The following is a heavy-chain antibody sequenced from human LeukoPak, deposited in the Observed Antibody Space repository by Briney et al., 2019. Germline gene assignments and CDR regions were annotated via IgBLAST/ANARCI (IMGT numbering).Heavy chain of an antibody. Sequence: ASAKVSCKASGYTFTGYYMHWVRQAPGQGLEWMGWINPNSGGTNYAQKFQGRVTMTRDTSISTAYMELSRLRSDDTAVYYCARDGWPLVGATDSFDYWGQGTLVTVSS. D-gene: IGHD1-26*01. CDR3: ARDGWPLVGATDSFDY. J-gene: IGHJ4*02. CDR1: GYTFTGYY. CDR2: INPNSGGT. V-gene: IGHV1-2*02.